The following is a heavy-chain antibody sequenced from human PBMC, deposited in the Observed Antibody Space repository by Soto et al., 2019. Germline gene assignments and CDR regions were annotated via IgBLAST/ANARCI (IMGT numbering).Heavy chain of an antibody. CDR1: GFTFRSFT. D-gene: IGHD6-13*01. Sequence: GGSLRLYCPASGFTFRSFTMNWVRQAPGKGLEWVSTISSNSAYIYYTDALRGRFTISRDNAKNSLHLQMNSLRAEDTAVYYCTRDASRDSSARGWFDPWGPGTLVTVSS. CDR2: ISSNSAYI. CDR3: TRDASRDSSARGWFDP. J-gene: IGHJ5*02. V-gene: IGHV3-21*01.